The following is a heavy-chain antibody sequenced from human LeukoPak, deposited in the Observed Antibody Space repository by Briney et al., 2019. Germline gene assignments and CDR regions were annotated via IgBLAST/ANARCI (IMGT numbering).Heavy chain of an antibody. CDR1: GFTFSSYA. Sequence: TGGSLRLSCAASGFTFSSYAMSWVRQAPGKGLEWVSAISGSGGSTYYADSVKGRFTVSRDNSKNTVYLQMNSLRTEDTALYYCAKVLLSYLDNWGQGTLVTVSS. J-gene: IGHJ4*02. CDR3: AKVLLSYLDN. CDR2: ISGSGGST. V-gene: IGHV3-23*01.